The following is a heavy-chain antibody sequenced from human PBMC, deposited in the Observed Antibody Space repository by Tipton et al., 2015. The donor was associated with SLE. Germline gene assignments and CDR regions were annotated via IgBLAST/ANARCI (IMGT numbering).Heavy chain of an antibody. CDR2: IFHTGST. Sequence: LRLSCTVSGGSISNYYWNWIRQPPGKGLEWIGYIFHTGSTYYNPSLKSRTTISVDTSKNRFSLKMTSVTAADTAVYFCARATIEYSRSFYSYMDVWGKGTPVTVSS. D-gene: IGHD2/OR15-2a*01. CDR3: ARATIEYSRSFYSYMDV. V-gene: IGHV4-59*06. J-gene: IGHJ6*03. CDR1: GGSISNYY.